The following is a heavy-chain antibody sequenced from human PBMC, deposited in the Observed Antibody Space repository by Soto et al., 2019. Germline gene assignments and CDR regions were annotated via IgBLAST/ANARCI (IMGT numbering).Heavy chain of an antibody. J-gene: IGHJ6*02. CDR3: ARDGAVVATDYYYYGMDV. V-gene: IGHV1-18*01. D-gene: IGHD2-2*01. Sequence: QVQLVQSRAEVKKPGASVKVSCKASGYTFTSYGISWVRQAPGQGLEWMGWISAYNGNTDYAQKLQGRVTMTTDTATSTAYMELRSLRADDTAVYYCARDGAVVATDYYYYGMDVWGQGTTVTVSS. CDR1: GYTFTSYG. CDR2: ISAYNGNT.